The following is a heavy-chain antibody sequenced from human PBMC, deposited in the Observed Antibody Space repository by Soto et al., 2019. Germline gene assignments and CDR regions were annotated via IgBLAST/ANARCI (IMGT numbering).Heavy chain of an antibody. CDR1: GFSVSSKY. J-gene: IGHJ4*02. Sequence: EVQLVESGGGLIQPGGSLRLSCAASGFSVSSKYMSWVRQAPGQGLECVSVIYSGGNTYYADSVKGRFTISRDNSKNTVYLQISSLRAEDTALYYCARGGGAGYDYWGQGTLVTVSS. CDR3: ARGGGAGYDY. V-gene: IGHV3-53*01. CDR2: IYSGGNT. D-gene: IGHD3-16*01.